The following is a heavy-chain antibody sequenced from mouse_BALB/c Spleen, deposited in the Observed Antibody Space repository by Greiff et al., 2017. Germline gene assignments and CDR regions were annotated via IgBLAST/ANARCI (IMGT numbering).Heavy chain of an antibody. Sequence: EVHLVESGGGLVQPGGSRKLSCAASGFTFSSFGMHWVRQAPEKGLEWVAYISSGSSTIYYADTVKGRFTISRDNPKNTLFLQMTSLRSEDTAMYYCARLLLRAYYAMDYWGQGTSVTVSS. CDR1: GFTFSSFG. CDR2: ISSGSSTI. J-gene: IGHJ4*01. D-gene: IGHD2-3*01. V-gene: IGHV5-17*02. CDR3: ARLLLRAYYAMDY.